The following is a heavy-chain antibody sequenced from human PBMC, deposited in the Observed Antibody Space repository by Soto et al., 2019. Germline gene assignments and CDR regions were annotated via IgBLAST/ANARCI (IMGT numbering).Heavy chain of an antibody. V-gene: IGHV4-39*01. CDR1: GGSISGSSYY. D-gene: IGHD3-22*01. CDR3: AGHYYDSSGYYFDAFDI. Sequence: PSETLCLTCTVAGGSISGSSYYWGWIRQPPGKGLEWIGSIYYSGSTYYNPSLKSRVTISVDTSKNQFSLKLSSVTAADTAVYYCAGHYYDSSGYYFDAFDIWGQGTMVTVSS. CDR2: IYYSGST. J-gene: IGHJ3*02.